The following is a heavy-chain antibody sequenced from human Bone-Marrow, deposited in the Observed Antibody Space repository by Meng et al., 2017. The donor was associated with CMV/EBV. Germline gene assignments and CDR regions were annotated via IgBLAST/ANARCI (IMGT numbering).Heavy chain of an antibody. D-gene: IGHD6-6*01. CDR3: AREYSSSLYYYYYGMDV. V-gene: IGHV1-58*01. CDR2: IVVGSGNT. Sequence: SVKVSCKASGFTFTSSAVQWVRQARGQRLEWIGWIVVGSGNTNYAQKFQERVTITRDMSTSTAYMELSRLRSDDTAVYYCAREYSSSLYYYYYGMDVWGQGTMVTVSS. J-gene: IGHJ6*02. CDR1: GFTFTSSA.